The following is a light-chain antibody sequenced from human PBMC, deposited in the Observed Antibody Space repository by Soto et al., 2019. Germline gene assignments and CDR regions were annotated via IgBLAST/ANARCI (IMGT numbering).Light chain of an antibody. CDR3: HQYNHWLTWT. CDR1: QSVSSK. V-gene: IGKV3-15*01. CDR2: SAS. Sequence: EIVMTQSPATLSLSAGQRATLSCRASQSVSSKLAWYQQRPGQAPRLLIYSASTRATGIPARFSGSGSGTEFTLTISSLQSEDFAVYYCHQYNHWLTWTLGQGTKVDIK. J-gene: IGKJ1*01.